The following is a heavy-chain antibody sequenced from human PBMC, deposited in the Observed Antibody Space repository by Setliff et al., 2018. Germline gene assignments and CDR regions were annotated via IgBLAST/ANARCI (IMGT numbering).Heavy chain of an antibody. CDR3: ARDVRYYYGSGSYYNDWFDP. D-gene: IGHD3-10*01. J-gene: IGHJ5*02. V-gene: IGHV4-39*07. CDR1: GGSISSSSYY. Sequence: KPSETLSLTCTVSGGSISSSSYYWGWIRQPPGKGLEWIGSIYYSGSTYYNPSLKSRVTISVDTSKNQFSLKLSSVTAADTAVYYCARDVRYYYGSGSYYNDWFDPWGQGTLVTVSS. CDR2: IYYSGST.